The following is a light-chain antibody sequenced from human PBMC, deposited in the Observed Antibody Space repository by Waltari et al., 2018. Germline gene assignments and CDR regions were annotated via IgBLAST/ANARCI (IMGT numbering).Light chain of an antibody. J-gene: IGKJ1*01. CDR3: QQYGSSLWT. CDR1: QSVSSSY. CDR2: GAS. V-gene: IGKV3-20*01. Sequence: ELVLTQSPGTLSLSPGERATLSCRASQSVSSSYLAWYQQKPGQAPRLRIYGASSRATGIPDRFSGSGSGTDFTLTIIRLEPEDFAVYYCQQYGSSLWTFGQGTKVEIK.